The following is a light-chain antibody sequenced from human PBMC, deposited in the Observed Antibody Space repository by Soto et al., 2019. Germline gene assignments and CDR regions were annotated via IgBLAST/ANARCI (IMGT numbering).Light chain of an antibody. CDR1: KSEVGGYNY. CDR3: SSYTGSSTPYV. Sequence: QSVLTQPASVSGSPGQSITISCTGNKSEVGGYNYVSWYQQHPGKAPKLMIYDVSNRPSGVSNRFSGSKSGNTASLTISGLQAEDEADYYCSSYTGSSTPYVFGTGTKVTVL. J-gene: IGLJ1*01. V-gene: IGLV2-14*01. CDR2: DVS.